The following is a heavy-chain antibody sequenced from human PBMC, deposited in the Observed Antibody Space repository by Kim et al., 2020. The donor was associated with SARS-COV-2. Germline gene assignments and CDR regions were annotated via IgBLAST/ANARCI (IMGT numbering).Heavy chain of an antibody. CDR1: GYTFTSYA. D-gene: IGHD6-19*01. CDR3: ASSCRGSGWSRGAFDI. J-gene: IGHJ3*02. CDR2: ISAGNGNT. Sequence: ASVKVSCKASGYTFTSYAMHWVRQAPGQSLEWMGWISAGNGNTKYSQKFQGRVTITRDTSASTAYMELISLSSEDTAVYYCASSCRGSGWSRGAFDICGQGTMVTVAS. V-gene: IGHV1-3*01.